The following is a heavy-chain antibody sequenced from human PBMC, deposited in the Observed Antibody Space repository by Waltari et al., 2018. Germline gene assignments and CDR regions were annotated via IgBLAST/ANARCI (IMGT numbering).Heavy chain of an antibody. D-gene: IGHD6-25*01. CDR2: IRYDGSNK. CDR3: AKDIGSGAFDI. Sequence: QVQLVESGGGVVQPGGSLRLSCAASGFTFSSYGMPWVRQAPGKGLEWVAFIRYDGSNKYYADSVKGRFTISRDNSKNTLYLQMNSLRAEDTAMYYCAKDIGSGAFDIWGQGTMVTVSS. J-gene: IGHJ3*02. V-gene: IGHV3-30*02. CDR1: GFTFSSYG.